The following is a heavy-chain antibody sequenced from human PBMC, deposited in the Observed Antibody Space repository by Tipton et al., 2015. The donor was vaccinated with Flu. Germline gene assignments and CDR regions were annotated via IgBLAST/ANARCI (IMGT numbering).Heavy chain of an antibody. V-gene: IGHV6-1*01. CDR3: ARRDYSNYVSDPKNWFDP. J-gene: IGHJ5*02. CDR2: TYYKSTRSTWFR. CDR1: GDSVSSSDAA. Sequence: GLVKPSQTLSLTCAISGDSVSSSDAAWNWIRQSPSRGLEWLGRTYYKSTRSTWFRDYATSVKGRVTINPDTSKNQFSLQLSSVTPEDTAVYYCARRDYSNYVSDPKNWFDPWGQGTLVTVSS. D-gene: IGHD4-11*01.